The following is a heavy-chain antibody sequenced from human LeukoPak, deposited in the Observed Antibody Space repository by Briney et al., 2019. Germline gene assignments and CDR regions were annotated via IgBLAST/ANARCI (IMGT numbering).Heavy chain of an antibody. J-gene: IGHJ4*02. V-gene: IGHV3-21*03. Sequence: NPGGSLRLSCAASGFTFSSYSMNWVRQAPGKGLEWVSSISSSSSYIYYADSAKGRFTISRDNAKNSLYLQMNSLSAEDTAVYYCARFRSSVAGIRLFDYWGQGTLVTVSS. CDR2: ISSSSSYI. CDR1: GFTFSSYS. D-gene: IGHD6-19*01. CDR3: ARFRSSVAGIRLFDY.